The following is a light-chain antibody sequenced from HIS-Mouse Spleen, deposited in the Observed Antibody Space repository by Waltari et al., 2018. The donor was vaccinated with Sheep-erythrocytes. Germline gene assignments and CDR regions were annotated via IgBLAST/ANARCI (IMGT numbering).Light chain of an antibody. J-gene: IGLJ1*01. V-gene: IGLV2-11*01. CDR1: SSDGAGYNH. CDR3: CSYAGSYNHV. Sequence: QSALTQPRSVSGSPGQSVPIPRTVTSSDGAGYNHVSWYQQHPGKAPKLMIYDVSKRPSGVPDRFSGSKSGNTASLTISGLQAEDEADYYCCSYAGSYNHVFATGTNVTVL. CDR2: DVS.